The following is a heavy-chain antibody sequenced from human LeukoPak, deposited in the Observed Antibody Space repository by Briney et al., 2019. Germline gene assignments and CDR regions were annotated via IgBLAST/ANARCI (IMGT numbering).Heavy chain of an antibody. Sequence: GGSLRLSCAASGFTFNTYGMHWVRQAPGKGLEWVVVIWYDGSNKYYGDSVKGRFTISRDNSKNTLYLQMNSLRAEDTAVYYCARGIDSSGYYIDQWGQGTLVTVSS. CDR3: ARGIDSSGYYIDQ. J-gene: IGHJ4*02. CDR2: IWYDGSNK. D-gene: IGHD3-22*01. V-gene: IGHV3-33*01. CDR1: GFTFNTYG.